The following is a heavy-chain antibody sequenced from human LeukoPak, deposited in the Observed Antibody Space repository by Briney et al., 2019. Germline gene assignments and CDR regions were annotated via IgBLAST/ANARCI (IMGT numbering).Heavy chain of an antibody. CDR1: GGSISNSY. V-gene: IGHV4-59*12. CDR3: ASGQQQLVEETGLYYYYMDV. Sequence: PSETLSLTCTVSGGSISNSYWSWIRQPPGKGLEWIGYISKTGSTNSNPSLKSRVTISVDTSKNQFSLKLSSVTAADTAVYYCASGQQQLVEETGLYYYYMDVWGKGTTVTVSS. CDR2: ISKTGST. J-gene: IGHJ6*03. D-gene: IGHD6-13*01.